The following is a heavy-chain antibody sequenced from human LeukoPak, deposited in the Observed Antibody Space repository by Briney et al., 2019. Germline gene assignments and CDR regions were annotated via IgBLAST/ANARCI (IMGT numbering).Heavy chain of an antibody. D-gene: IGHD1-26*01. CDR2: IKPDGNEK. J-gene: IGHJ4*02. V-gene: IGHV3-7*01. CDR3: ARDTVGATDY. CDR1: GFTFSSSW. Sequence: GGSLRLSCAASGFTFSSSWMSWVRQAPGKGLEWVTNIKPDGNEKYYVDSVKGRFTVSRDNAKKSLYLQMNSLRAEDTALYYCARDTVGATDYWGQGTLVTVSS.